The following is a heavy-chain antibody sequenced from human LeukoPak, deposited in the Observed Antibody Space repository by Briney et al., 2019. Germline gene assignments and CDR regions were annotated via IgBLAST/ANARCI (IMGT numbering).Heavy chain of an antibody. CDR3: ARLGDSSGWYEWFDP. D-gene: IGHD6-19*01. Sequence: PSQTLSLTCIVSGGSISSGGYYWSWIRQHPGKGLEWFGYIYYSGSTNYNPSLKSRVTISVDTSKNQFSLKLSSVTAADTAVYYCARLGDSSGWYEWFDPWGQGTLVTVSS. V-gene: IGHV4-31*03. CDR2: IYYSGST. CDR1: GGSISSGGYY. J-gene: IGHJ5*02.